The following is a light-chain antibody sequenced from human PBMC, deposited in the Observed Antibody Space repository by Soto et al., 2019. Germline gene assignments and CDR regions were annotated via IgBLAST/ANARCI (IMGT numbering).Light chain of an antibody. J-gene: IGKJ1*01. CDR2: GAS. CDR3: QQYGSSGT. Sequence: EIVMTQSPATLSVSPGERATLSCRASQSVGSNVAWYQQKPGQGPRLLIYGASNRATGIPDRFSGSGSGTDFTLTISRLEPEDFAVYYCQQYGSSGTFGQGTKVDIK. CDR1: QSVGSN. V-gene: IGKV3-20*01.